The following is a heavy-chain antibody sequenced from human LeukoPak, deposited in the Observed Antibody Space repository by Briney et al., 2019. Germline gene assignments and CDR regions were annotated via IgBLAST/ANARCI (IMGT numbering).Heavy chain of an antibody. D-gene: IGHD5-24*01. CDR2: ISGYKGNT. J-gene: IGHJ4*02. CDR1: GYTFTTYG. V-gene: IGHV1-18*01. Sequence: ASVKVSCKASGYTFTTYGISWVRQAPGQGLEWMGWISGYKGNTIYAQKLQGRVTMTPDTSTSTAYMDLRSLRPDDTAVYYCARDRVPRGDGYNYYEYWGQGTLVTVPS. CDR3: ARDRVPRGDGYNYYEY.